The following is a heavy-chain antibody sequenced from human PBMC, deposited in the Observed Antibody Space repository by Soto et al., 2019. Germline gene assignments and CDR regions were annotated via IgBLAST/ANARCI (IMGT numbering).Heavy chain of an antibody. D-gene: IGHD6-13*01. V-gene: IGHV1-18*01. CDR3: ARVYSSSWYSYNWFDP. CDR1: GYTLTSYG. Sequence: GASVKVSCKASGYTLTSYGISWVRQAPGQGLEWMGWISAYNGNTNYAQKLQGRVTMTTDTSTSTAYMELRSLRSDDTAVYYCARVYSSSWYSYNWFDPWGQGTLVTVSS. J-gene: IGHJ5*02. CDR2: ISAYNGNT.